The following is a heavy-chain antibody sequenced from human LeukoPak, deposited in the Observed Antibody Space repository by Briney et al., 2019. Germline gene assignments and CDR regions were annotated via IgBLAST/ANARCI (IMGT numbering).Heavy chain of an antibody. V-gene: IGHV4-34*01. J-gene: IGHJ4*02. CDR1: GGSFSGYY. Sequence: PSETLSLTCAVYGGSFSGYYWSWLRQPPGKGLEWIGEINHSGSTNYNPSLKSRVTISVDTSKNQFSLKLSSVTAADTAVYYCARVRVLMVYARFYFDYWGQGTLVTVSS. CDR2: INHSGST. CDR3: ARVRVLMVYARFYFDY. D-gene: IGHD2-8*01.